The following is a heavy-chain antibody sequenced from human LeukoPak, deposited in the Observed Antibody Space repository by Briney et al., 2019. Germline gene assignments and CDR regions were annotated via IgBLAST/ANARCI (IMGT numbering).Heavy chain of an antibody. Sequence: GGSLRLSCAASGFTFTSYAMNWVRQAPGKGLEWASTISGGGGSTYYADSVKGRFTISRDNSKNTLYLQVNSLRAEDTAVYYCAKGGKWDVTPFDYWGQGTLVTVSS. CDR1: GFTFTSYA. D-gene: IGHD1-26*01. CDR3: AKGGKWDVTPFDY. CDR2: ISGGGGST. V-gene: IGHV3-23*01. J-gene: IGHJ4*02.